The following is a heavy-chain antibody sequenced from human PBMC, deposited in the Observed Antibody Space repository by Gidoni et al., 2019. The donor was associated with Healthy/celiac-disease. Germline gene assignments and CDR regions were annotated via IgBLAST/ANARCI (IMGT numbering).Heavy chain of an antibody. D-gene: IGHD3-22*01. CDR1: GFTFSSYG. CDR3: ARDRVVVIRDAFDI. Sequence: QVQLVASGGGVVQPGRSLRLSCAASGFTFSSYGMHWVRQAPGKGLEWVAVIWYDGSNKYYADSVKGRFTISRDNSKNTLYLQMNSLRAEDTAVYYCARDRVVVIRDAFDIWGQGTMVTVSS. V-gene: IGHV3-33*01. CDR2: IWYDGSNK. J-gene: IGHJ3*02.